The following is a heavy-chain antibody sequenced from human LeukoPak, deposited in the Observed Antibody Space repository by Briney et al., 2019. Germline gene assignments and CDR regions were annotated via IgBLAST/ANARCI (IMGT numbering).Heavy chain of an antibody. CDR1: GGTFSSYA. Sequence: SVKVSCKASGGTFSSYAISWVRQAPGQGLEWMGGIIPIFGAANYAQKFQGRVTITADESTSTAYMELSSLRSEDTAVYYCARGARYYYYYYGMDVWGQGTTVTVSS. V-gene: IGHV1-69*13. J-gene: IGHJ6*02. CDR2: IIPIFGAA. CDR3: ARGARYYYYYYGMDV.